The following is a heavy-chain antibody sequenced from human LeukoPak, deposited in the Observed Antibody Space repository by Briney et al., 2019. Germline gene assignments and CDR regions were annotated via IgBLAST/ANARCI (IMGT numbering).Heavy chain of an antibody. V-gene: IGHV3-30*02. CDR2: IRYDGSNK. Sequence: QTGGSLRLSCAASGFTFSSYGMHWVRQAPGKGLEWVAFIRYDGSNKYYADSVKGRFTISRDNSKNTLYLQMNSLRAEDTAVYYCAKGGAQYADYWGQGTLVTVSS. CDR1: GFTFSSYG. J-gene: IGHJ4*02. CDR3: AKGGAQYADY. D-gene: IGHD2-8*01.